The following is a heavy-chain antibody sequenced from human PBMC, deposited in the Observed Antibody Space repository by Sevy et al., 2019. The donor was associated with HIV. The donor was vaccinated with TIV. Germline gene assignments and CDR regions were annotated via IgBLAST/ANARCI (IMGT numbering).Heavy chain of an antibody. D-gene: IGHD2-15*01. CDR1: GYTLTKLS. Sequence: ASVKVSCKVSGYTLTKLSIHWVRQAPGKGLEWMGNSDPQHGETIYAQNFQGRVTMTEDTSTDTAFMERSSLTSEDTALYYCAIVGLRYFSGSSVYQGDWFDPWGQGTLVTVSS. J-gene: IGHJ5*02. CDR3: AIVGLRYFSGSSVYQGDWFDP. CDR2: SDPQHGET. V-gene: IGHV1-24*01.